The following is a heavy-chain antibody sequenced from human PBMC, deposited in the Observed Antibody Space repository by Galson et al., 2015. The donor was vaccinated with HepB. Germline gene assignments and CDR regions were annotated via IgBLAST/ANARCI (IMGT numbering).Heavy chain of an antibody. Sequence: SLRLSCAASGFTFSSYGMHWVRQAPGKGLEWVAVISYDGSNKYYADSVKGRFTISRDNSKNTLYLQMNSLRAEDTAVYYCAKSHGGVVSHWGKGTTVTVSS. D-gene: IGHD3-16*01. CDR2: ISYDGSNK. CDR3: AKSHGGVVSH. V-gene: IGHV3-30*18. CDR1: GFTFSSYG. J-gene: IGHJ6*04.